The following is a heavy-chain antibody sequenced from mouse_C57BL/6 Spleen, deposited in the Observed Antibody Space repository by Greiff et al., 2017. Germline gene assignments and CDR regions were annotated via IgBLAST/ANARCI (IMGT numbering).Heavy chain of an antibody. CDR1: GYAFSSSW. V-gene: IGHV1-82*01. Sequence: VQRVESGPELVKPGASVKISCKASGYAFSSSWMNWVKERPGKGLEWIGRIYPGDGDTNYNGKFKGKATLTADKSSSTAYMQLSSLTSEDSAVYFCAREGTTVVGYFAVWGTGTPVTVSS. CDR3: AREGTTVVGYFAV. J-gene: IGHJ1*03. CDR2: IYPGDGDT. D-gene: IGHD1-1*01.